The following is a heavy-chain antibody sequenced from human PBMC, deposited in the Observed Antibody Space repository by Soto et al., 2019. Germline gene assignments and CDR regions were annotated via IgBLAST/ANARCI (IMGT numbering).Heavy chain of an antibody. Sequence: QVQLQQWGAGLLKPSETLSLTCAVYGGSVSGYYWTWLRQPPGKGLEWIGEINHSGSTDYNPALKRRVTMSVDTSKNQFSLRVTSVTAADTAVYYCARARFDSWSHIYYGLDVWGQGTTVTVSS. CDR1: GGSVSGYY. J-gene: IGHJ6*02. CDR2: INHSGST. D-gene: IGHD3-3*01. V-gene: IGHV4-34*01. CDR3: ARARFDSWSHIYYGLDV.